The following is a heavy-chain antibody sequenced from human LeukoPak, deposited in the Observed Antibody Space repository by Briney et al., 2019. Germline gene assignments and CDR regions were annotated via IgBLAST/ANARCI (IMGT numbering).Heavy chain of an antibody. CDR2: IYPGDSDT. V-gene: IGHV5-51*01. Sequence: GESLKISCKTSGYSFTNYWIGWVRQMPGKGLEWMGIIYPGDSDTRYSPSFQGQVTISADKSISTAYLQWGSLKASDTAIYYCARRALGSCSGGNCYSDYWGQGTLVTVSS. J-gene: IGHJ4*02. D-gene: IGHD2-15*01. CDR3: ARRALGSCSGGNCYSDY. CDR1: GYSFTNYW.